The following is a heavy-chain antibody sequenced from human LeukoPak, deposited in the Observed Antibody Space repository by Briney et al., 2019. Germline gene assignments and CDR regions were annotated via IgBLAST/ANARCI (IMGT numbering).Heavy chain of an antibody. D-gene: IGHD3-16*01. Sequence: SETLSLTCTVSGGSISSYCWTWIRQPPGKGLEWIGYIHYSRSTHYNPSLDSRVTMSVDTSKNQFSLNLSSVTAADTAVYYCARQGGGNWFDPWDQGTLVTVSS. CDR3: ARQGGGNWFDP. CDR2: IHYSRST. CDR1: GGSISSYC. V-gene: IGHV4-59*08. J-gene: IGHJ5*02.